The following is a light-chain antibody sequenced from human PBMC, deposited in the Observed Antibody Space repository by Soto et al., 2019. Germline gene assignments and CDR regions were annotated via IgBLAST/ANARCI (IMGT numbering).Light chain of an antibody. Sequence: DIQMTQSPSSLSASVGDRVTITCRASQSIATYLNWYQQNSGNAPNLLIYVASTLQSGVPSRFSGSGSGTDFTLTISSLQPEDVATYYCQQTYRTPRTFGQGTKVEIK. J-gene: IGKJ1*01. CDR1: QSIATY. CDR3: QQTYRTPRT. V-gene: IGKV1-39*01. CDR2: VAS.